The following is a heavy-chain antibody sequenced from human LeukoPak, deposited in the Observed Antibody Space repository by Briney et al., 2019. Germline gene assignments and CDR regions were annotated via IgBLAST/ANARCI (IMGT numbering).Heavy chain of an antibody. CDR3: ARGWVVPAVHRPLMASFDY. V-gene: IGHV1-3*01. D-gene: IGHD2-2*01. CDR2: INAGNGNT. J-gene: IGHJ4*02. Sequence: ASVKVSCKASGYTFTSYAMHWVRQAPGQRLEWMGWINAGNGNTKYSQKFQGRVTITRDTSASTAYMELSSLRSEDTAVYYCARGWVVPAVHRPLMASFDYWGQGTLVTVSS. CDR1: GYTFTSYA.